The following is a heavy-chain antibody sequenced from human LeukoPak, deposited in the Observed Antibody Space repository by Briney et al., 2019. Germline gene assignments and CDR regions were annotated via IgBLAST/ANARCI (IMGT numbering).Heavy chain of an antibody. CDR1: GYTFTGYY. CDR2: INPNSGGT. CDR3: ARDAPIVVVPVAIRGWFDP. D-gene: IGHD2-2*01. V-gene: IGHV1-2*02. Sequence: GASVKVSCKASGYTFTGYYMHWVRQAPGQGLEWMGWINPNSGGTNYAQKFQGRVTMTRDTSISTAYMELSRLRSDDTAVYYCARDAPIVVVPVAIRGWFDPWGQGTLVTVSS. J-gene: IGHJ5*02.